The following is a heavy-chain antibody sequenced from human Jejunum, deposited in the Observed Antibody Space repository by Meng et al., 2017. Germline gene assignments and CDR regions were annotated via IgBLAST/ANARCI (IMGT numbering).Heavy chain of an antibody. D-gene: IGHD7-27*01. Sequence: SETLSLTCTVSGAFIRGSSYYWGWIRQTPAKGREWIGSLYLGGSLYYNPSLKSRVTISVDTSKNQFSLNLTSVTAADRAVYYCARGGPLGRYCDNWGQGTLVTVSS. CDR1: GAFIRGSSYY. V-gene: IGHV4-39*07. CDR2: LYLGGSL. CDR3: ARGGPLGRYCDN. J-gene: IGHJ4*02.